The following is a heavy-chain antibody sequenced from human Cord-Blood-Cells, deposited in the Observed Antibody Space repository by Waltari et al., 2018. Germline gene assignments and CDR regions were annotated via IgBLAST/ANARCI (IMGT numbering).Heavy chain of an antibody. D-gene: IGHD3-10*01. CDR1: GFTCSSYE. CDR3: AREAYYGSGSYYDY. V-gene: IGHV3-48*03. CDR2: ISSSGSTI. J-gene: IGHJ4*02. Sequence: EVQLVESGGGLVQPGGSLRVSCAASGFTCSSYEMNWVRQAPGKGLEWVLYISSSGSTISYADSVKGRFTISRDNAKNSLYLQMNSLRAEDTAVYYCAREAYYGSGSYYDYWGQGTLVTVSS.